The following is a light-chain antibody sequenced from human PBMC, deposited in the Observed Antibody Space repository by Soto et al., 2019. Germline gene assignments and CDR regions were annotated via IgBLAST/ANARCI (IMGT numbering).Light chain of an antibody. CDR3: QHLDTYPLT. Sequence: DIQLTQSPSFLSASVGDRVTITCRASQGISSYLAWYQQKPGKAPKLLIYAASTLRGGVPSRFSGSGSGTEFTLTISSLQPEDFETYYCQHLDTYPLTFGPGTKVDIK. J-gene: IGKJ3*01. V-gene: IGKV1-9*01. CDR1: QGISSY. CDR2: AAS.